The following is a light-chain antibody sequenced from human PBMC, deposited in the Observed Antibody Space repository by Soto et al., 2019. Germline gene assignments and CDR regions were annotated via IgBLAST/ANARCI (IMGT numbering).Light chain of an antibody. J-gene: IGKJ1*01. V-gene: IGKV3-20*01. CDR2: SAS. CDR3: QQSGSSPRT. CDR1: QNLGTLY. Sequence: EIELPQFPGTLYLSPGERGTLSCRASQNLGTLYLAWFQQKSGQAPRLLIYSASRRATGIPDRFTGSGSGTAFTLTISRLEPEEVAVDYGQQSGSSPRTFGQGTKVDIK.